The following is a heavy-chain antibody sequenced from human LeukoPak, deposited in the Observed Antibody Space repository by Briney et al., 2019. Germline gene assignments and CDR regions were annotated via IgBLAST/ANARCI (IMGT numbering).Heavy chain of an antibody. V-gene: IGHV4-39*07. J-gene: IGHJ5*02. CDR3: ARGYDYGDSRFDP. D-gene: IGHD4-17*01. Sequence: SETLSLTCTVSGGSINRSGYYWGWIRQPPGKGLEWIGSIFYSGSTYYSPSLKSRVTISVDTSKNHFSLKLTSVTAADTAVYYCARGYDYGDSRFDPWGQGTLVTVSS. CDR2: IFYSGST. CDR1: GGSINRSGYY.